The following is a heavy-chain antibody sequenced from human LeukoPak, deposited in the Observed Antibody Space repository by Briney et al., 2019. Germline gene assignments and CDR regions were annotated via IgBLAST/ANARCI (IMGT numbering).Heavy chain of an antibody. D-gene: IGHD3-22*01. V-gene: IGHV3-23*01. CDR1: GFTFSSYA. CDR3: ARNTSGFKLGDTFDI. Sequence: GGTLRFSCAASGFTFSSYAMTWVRQAPGKGLEWISAISSSATSTSYADSVKGRFTITRDNSKNTFYMPMNSLRAEDTAIYYCARNTSGFKLGDTFDIWGQGTMVTVTS. J-gene: IGHJ3*02. CDR2: ISSSATST.